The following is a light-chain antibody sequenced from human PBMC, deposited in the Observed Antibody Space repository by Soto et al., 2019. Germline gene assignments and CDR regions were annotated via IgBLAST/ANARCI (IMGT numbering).Light chain of an antibody. Sequence: DIPMTQSPSILSASVGDSVTITCRASQSINTWLAWYQQKPGKAPNLLIYQTSNLESGVPSRFSGSGSGTEFTLTISSLQPDDFATYFCQQCSSYSTFGQGTKVEIK. J-gene: IGKJ1*01. CDR1: QSINTW. CDR3: QQCSSYST. CDR2: QTS. V-gene: IGKV1-5*03.